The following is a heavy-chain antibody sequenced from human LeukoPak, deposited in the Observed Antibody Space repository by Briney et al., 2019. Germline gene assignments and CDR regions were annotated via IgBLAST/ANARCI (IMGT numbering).Heavy chain of an antibody. Sequence: PSGTLSLTCAVYGGSFSGYSFTWIRQPPGKGLEWIGEINLGGSTNYNPSLKSRVTISLDTTKNHFSLRLSSVTAADTAVYYCARQSPTMVRGVIISHYYYYMDVWGKGTTVTISS. V-gene: IGHV4-34*01. D-gene: IGHD3-10*01. J-gene: IGHJ6*03. CDR3: ARQSPTMVRGVIISHYYYYMDV. CDR2: INLGGST. CDR1: GGSFSGYS.